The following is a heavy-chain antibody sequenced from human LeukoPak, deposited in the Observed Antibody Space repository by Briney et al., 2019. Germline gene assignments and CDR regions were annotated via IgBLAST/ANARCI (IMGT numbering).Heavy chain of an antibody. CDR2: INPDGGNT. J-gene: IGHJ4*02. V-gene: IGHV1-46*01. Sequence: ASVKDSCKASGYTFTGYYIHWVREVPGQGLEWMGQINPDGGNTRYAQKFQGRVILTTDRPTSTGYMEIKSLRSEDTAFYYCARALVNPTLDFWGQGSLVTVSS. D-gene: IGHD1-26*01. CDR1: GYTFTGYY. CDR3: ARALVNPTLDF.